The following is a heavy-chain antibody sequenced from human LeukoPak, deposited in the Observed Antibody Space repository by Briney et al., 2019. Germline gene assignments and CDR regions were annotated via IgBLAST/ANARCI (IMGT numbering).Heavy chain of an antibody. V-gene: IGHV3-30-3*01. D-gene: IGHD5-24*01. CDR3: AKEMASPNTHFDF. CDR1: RFRFNSYT. J-gene: IGHJ4*02. Sequence: GGALRLSCAASRFRFNSYTMHWGRQAPGKGLEGVAVISFDGNNKHYADSVKGRFTISRDNSKKTVHLEMNSLRTDDTAVYYCAKEMASPNTHFDFWGQGTLVTVSS. CDR2: ISFDGNNK.